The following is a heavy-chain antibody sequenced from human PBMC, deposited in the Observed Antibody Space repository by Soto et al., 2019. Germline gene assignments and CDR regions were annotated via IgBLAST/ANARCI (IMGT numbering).Heavy chain of an antibody. D-gene: IGHD2-21*02. CDR1: GFTFSSYS. CDR3: ARGGGDYDYYYGMDV. Sequence: LRLSCAASGFTFSSYSMNWVRQAPGKGLEWVSSISSSSSYIYYADSVKGRFTISRDNAKNSLYLQMNSLRAEDTAVYYCARGGGDYDYYYGMDVWGQGTTVTVSS. CDR2: ISSSSSYI. V-gene: IGHV3-21*01. J-gene: IGHJ6*02.